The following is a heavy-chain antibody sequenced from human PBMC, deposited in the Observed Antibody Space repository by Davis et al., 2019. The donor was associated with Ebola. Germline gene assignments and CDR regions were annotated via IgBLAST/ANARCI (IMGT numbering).Heavy chain of an antibody. J-gene: IGHJ4*02. CDR1: GFTFDDYT. CDR2: ISWDGGST. CDR3: AKDFYSSSWYAIDY. Sequence: PGGSLRLSCAASGFTFDDYTMHWVRHAPGKGLEWVSLISWDGGSTYYADSVKGRFTISRDNSKNSLYLQMNSLRTEDTALYYCAKDFYSSSWYAIDYWGQGTLVTVSS. D-gene: IGHD6-13*01. V-gene: IGHV3-43*01.